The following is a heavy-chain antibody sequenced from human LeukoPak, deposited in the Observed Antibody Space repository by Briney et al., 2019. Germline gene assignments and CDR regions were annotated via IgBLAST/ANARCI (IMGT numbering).Heavy chain of an antibody. J-gene: IGHJ1*01. Sequence: GGSLRLSCAASGFSFSDYYMSWIRQAPGMGLEWVSFIGSSGDNILYADSVKGRFTISRDNAKNSLYLQMNSLRAEDTAVYYCARDIVAVGATEYFHHWGQGTLVTVFS. CDR3: ARDIVAVGATEYFHH. CDR1: GFSFSDYY. V-gene: IGHV3-11*01. CDR2: IGSSGDNI. D-gene: IGHD5-12*01.